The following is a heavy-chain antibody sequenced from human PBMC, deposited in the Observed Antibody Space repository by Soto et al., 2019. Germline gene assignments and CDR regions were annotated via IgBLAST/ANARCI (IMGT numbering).Heavy chain of an antibody. CDR2: SKNKADGYTT. CDR1: GFTFSDYY. V-gene: IGHV3-72*01. D-gene: IGHD3-16*01. CDR3: XXXXXGNDXGAA. Sequence: EVQLVESGGGLVQPGGSLRLSCAASGFTFSDYYMDWVRQAPGKGLEWVGRSKNKADGYTTEYAAEVKGRFTISRDGSXXXXXXXXXXXXXXXXXXXXXXXXXXGNDXGAAWGQGILVAVSS. J-gene: IGHJ4*02.